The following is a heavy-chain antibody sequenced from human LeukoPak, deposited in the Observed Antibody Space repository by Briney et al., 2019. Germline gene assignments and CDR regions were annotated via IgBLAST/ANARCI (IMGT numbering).Heavy chain of an antibody. Sequence: PSETLSLTCTVSGGSISSGAYYWSWVRQPPGKGLEWIGEIDHSGSTYYNPSLKSRVTISIDTSKNQFSLNLRSVTAADTAVYYCARERLTVSTLVNYCYAMDVWGQGTTVTVSS. D-gene: IGHD2-2*01. J-gene: IGHJ6*02. CDR3: ARERLTVSTLVNYCYAMDV. V-gene: IGHV4-39*02. CDR1: GGSISSGAYY. CDR2: IDHSGST.